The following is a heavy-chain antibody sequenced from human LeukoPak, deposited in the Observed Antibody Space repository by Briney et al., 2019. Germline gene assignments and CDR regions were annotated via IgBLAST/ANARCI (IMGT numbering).Heavy chain of an antibody. Sequence: ASVKVSCKASGGTFSSYAISWVRQAPGQGLEWMGIINPSGGSTSYAQKFQGRVTMTRDTSTSTVYMELSSLRSEDTAVYYCAKNYGSGSIDFDYWGQGTLVTVSS. J-gene: IGHJ4*02. V-gene: IGHV1-46*01. D-gene: IGHD3-10*01. CDR1: GGTFSSYA. CDR3: AKNYGSGSIDFDY. CDR2: INPSGGST.